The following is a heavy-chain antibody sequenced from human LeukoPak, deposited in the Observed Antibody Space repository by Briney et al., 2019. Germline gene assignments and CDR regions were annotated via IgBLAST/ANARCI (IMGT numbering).Heavy chain of an antibody. Sequence: GSLRLSCAASGLTFSNYAMSWVRQAPGKGLEWVSVISGSGGSTYYADSVKGRFTISRDNSKNTLYLQMNSLRAEDTAVYYCAKDYASDMATAPFDYWGQGTLVTVSS. CDR1: GLTFSNYA. CDR2: ISGSGGST. J-gene: IGHJ4*02. D-gene: IGHD5-24*01. CDR3: AKDYASDMATAPFDY. V-gene: IGHV3-23*01.